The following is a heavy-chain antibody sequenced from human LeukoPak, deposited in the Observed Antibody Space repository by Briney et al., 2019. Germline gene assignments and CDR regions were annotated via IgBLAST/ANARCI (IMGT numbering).Heavy chain of an antibody. D-gene: IGHD3-22*01. Sequence: ASVKVSCKASGYTFTGYYMHWVRQAPGQGLEWMGWINPNSGGTNYAQKFQGWVTMTRDTSISTAYMELSRLRSDDTAVYYCARSPYYYDSSGSNAVDFDYWGQGTLVTVSS. J-gene: IGHJ4*02. CDR1: GYTFTGYY. CDR3: ARSPYYYDSSGSNAVDFDY. CDR2: INPNSGGT. V-gene: IGHV1-2*04.